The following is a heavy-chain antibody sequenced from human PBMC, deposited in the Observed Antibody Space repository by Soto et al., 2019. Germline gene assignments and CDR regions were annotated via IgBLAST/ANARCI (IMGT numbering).Heavy chain of an antibody. CDR3: ARKTTGDSFDI. CDR1: GFTFSIYW. Sequence: GGSLRLSCAASGFTFSIYWMHWVRQAPGKGLVWVSRINSDGSTTGYADSVRGRFTISRDNAKNTLYLQMNSLRAEDTAVYYCARKTTGDSFDIWGQGTMVTVSS. D-gene: IGHD1-1*01. CDR2: INSDGSTT. J-gene: IGHJ3*02. V-gene: IGHV3-74*01.